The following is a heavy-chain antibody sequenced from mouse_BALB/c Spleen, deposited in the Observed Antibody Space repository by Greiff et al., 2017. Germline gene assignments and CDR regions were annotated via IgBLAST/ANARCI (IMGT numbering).Heavy chain of an antibody. J-gene: IGHJ4*01. CDR2: IYPGGGYT. Sequence: VQLQQSGAELVRPGTSVKISCKASGYTFTNYWLGWVKQRPGHGLEWIGDIYPGGGYTNYNEKFKGKATLTADTSSSTAYMQLSSLTSEDSAVYFCARLDYYGSSYYAMDYWGQGTSVTVSA. V-gene: IGHV1-63*02. CDR3: ARLDYYGSSYYAMDY. D-gene: IGHD1-1*01. CDR1: GYTFTNYW.